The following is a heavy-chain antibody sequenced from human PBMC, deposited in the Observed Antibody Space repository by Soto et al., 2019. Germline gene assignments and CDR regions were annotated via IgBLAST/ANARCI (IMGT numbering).Heavy chain of an antibody. CDR2: TRDKPNSYTT. D-gene: IGHD4-4*01. J-gene: IGHJ6*02. V-gene: IGHV3-72*01. Sequence: GSLRLSCVASGFTPSDYYVDWVRQAPGKGLEWVGRTRDKPNSYTTEYAASVEGRFTISRDDSKNSLYLQLNSLNTEDTAVYYCGRGGYRHYSAYYYYALDVWGQGTTVTVSS. CDR1: GFTPSDYY. CDR3: GRGGYRHYSAYYYYALDV.